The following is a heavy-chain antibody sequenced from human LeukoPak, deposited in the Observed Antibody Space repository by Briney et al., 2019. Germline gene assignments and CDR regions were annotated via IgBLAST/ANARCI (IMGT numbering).Heavy chain of an antibody. V-gene: IGHV3-21*01. CDR3: ARDVIILYLHS. CDR2: ISSSGAFI. J-gene: IGHJ1*01. Sequence: GGSLRLSCAASGFTVSSNYMSWVRQAPGKGLEWVSLISSSGAFIYYADSVKGRFTTSRDNARNSLSLQMNSLRVEDTAIYFCARDVIILYLHSWGQGTLVTVSS. CDR1: GFTVSSNY. D-gene: IGHD3-3*01.